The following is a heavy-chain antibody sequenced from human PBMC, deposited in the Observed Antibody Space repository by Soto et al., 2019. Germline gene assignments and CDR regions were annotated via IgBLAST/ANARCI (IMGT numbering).Heavy chain of an antibody. CDR2: ISVYNGNT. CDR1: GYTFTSYG. Sequence: QVQLVQSGAEVKKPGASVKVSCKASGYTFTSYGISWVRQAPGQGLEWMGWISVYNGNTNYAQKLQGRVTMTTHTSTSTAYMELRSLRSDDMAVYYCASGWFGEFVYYFDYWGQGTLVTVSS. J-gene: IGHJ4*02. V-gene: IGHV1-18*03. D-gene: IGHD3-10*01. CDR3: ASGWFGEFVYYFDY.